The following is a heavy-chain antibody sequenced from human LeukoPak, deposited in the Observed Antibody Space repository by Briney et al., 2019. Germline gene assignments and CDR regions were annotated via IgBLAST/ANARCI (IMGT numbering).Heavy chain of an antibody. CDR1: GFTFSSYE. J-gene: IGHJ4*02. V-gene: IGHV3-48*03. Sequence: GGSLRLSCIASGFTFSSYEMSWVRPDPGKGLEWVSYISSSSGIFYADSVKGRFTISRDNAKNSLYLQMNSLRAEDTAVYYCARGFSYWGQGTLVSVSS. CDR2: ISSSSGI. CDR3: ARGFSY.